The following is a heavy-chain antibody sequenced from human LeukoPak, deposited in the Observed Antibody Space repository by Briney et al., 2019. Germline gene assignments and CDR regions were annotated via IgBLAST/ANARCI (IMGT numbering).Heavy chain of an antibody. CDR3: ARDRQLGAFDY. Sequence: SETLSLTCTVSGGSISSYYWSWIRQPPGKGLEWIGNIYYSGNTNYNPSLKSRVTISVDTSENQFSLKLRSVTAADTAVYYCARDRQLGAFDYWGQGTLVTVSS. V-gene: IGHV4-59*01. D-gene: IGHD6-6*01. CDR1: GGSISSYY. CDR2: IYYSGNT. J-gene: IGHJ4*02.